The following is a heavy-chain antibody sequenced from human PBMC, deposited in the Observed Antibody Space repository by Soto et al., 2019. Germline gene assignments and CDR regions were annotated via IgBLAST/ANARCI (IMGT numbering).Heavy chain of an antibody. D-gene: IGHD3-16*01. CDR1: GFTFGNCA. J-gene: IGHJ1*01. Sequence: EVQLLESGGGLVQPGGSLRLSCAASGFTFGNCAMSWVRQVPGKGLECVSVISGSGGSTYYADSVKGRFTISRDNSKNALYVQMNSLRAEDTAGYYCAKCYWRSALGGSHWGQGTLVTGS. CDR3: AKCYWRSALGGSH. CDR2: ISGSGGST. V-gene: IGHV3-23*01.